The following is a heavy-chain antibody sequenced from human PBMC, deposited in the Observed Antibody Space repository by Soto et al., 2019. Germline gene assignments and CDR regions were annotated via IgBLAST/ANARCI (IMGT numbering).Heavy chain of an antibody. CDR3: AKASLRGEVQVALNFDY. Sequence: PGGSLRLSCVASGFTFSNYGMHWVRQAPGKGLEWVAIVSYNGRKEYYADSVKGRFSISRDNSKNTLYVQMNTLRDEDTAVYYCAKASLRGEVQVALNFDYWGRGTLVTVSS. V-gene: IGHV3-30*18. D-gene: IGHD2-2*01. J-gene: IGHJ4*02. CDR2: VSYNGRKE. CDR1: GFTFSNYG.